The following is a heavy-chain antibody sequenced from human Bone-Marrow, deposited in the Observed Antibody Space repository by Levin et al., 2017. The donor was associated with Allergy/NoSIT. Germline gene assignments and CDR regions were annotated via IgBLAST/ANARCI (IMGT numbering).Heavy chain of an antibody. D-gene: IGHD2-15*01. CDR1: GFTFSSYG. CDR2: IWYDGSNK. CDR3: ARVRLEGLLSHDAFDI. Sequence: SCAASGFTFSSYGMHWVRQAPGKGLEWVAVIWYDGSNKYYADSVKGRFTISRDNSKNTLYLQMNSLRAEDTAVYYCARVRLEGLLSHDAFDIWGQGTMVTVSS. J-gene: IGHJ3*02. V-gene: IGHV3-33*01.